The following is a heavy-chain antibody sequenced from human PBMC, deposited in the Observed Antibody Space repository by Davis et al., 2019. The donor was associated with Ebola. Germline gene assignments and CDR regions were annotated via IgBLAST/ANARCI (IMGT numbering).Heavy chain of an antibody. CDR3: ALLPLGYCSSTSCYPYYYYYGMDV. D-gene: IGHD2-2*01. CDR2: INHSGST. Sequence: SETLSLTCTVSGGSISSYYWSWIRQPPGKGLEWIGEINHSGSTNYNPSLKSRVTISVDTSKNQFSLKLSSVTTADTAVYYCALLPLGYCSSTSCYPYYYYYGMDVWGLGTTVTVSS. V-gene: IGHV4-34*01. CDR1: GGSISSYY. J-gene: IGHJ6*02.